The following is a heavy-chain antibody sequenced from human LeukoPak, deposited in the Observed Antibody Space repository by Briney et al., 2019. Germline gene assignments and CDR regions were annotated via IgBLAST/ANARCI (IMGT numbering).Heavy chain of an antibody. Sequence: PSETLSLTCTVSGGSISSSSYYWGWIRQPPGKGLEWIGSIYYSGSTYYNPSLKSRVTISVDTSKNQFSLKLSSVTAADTAVYYCARWAAYDILTGSNDYWGQGTLVTVYS. CDR3: ARWAAYDILTGSNDY. CDR2: IYYSGST. D-gene: IGHD3-9*01. CDR1: GGSISSSSYY. V-gene: IGHV4-39*01. J-gene: IGHJ4*02.